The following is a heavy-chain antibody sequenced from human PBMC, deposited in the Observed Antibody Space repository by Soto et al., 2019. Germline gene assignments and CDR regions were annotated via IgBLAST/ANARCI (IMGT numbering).Heavy chain of an antibody. Sequence: EVQLVESGEGWLQPGGSWRLSLAASELTFSSYGMTWVRKAPGKGLGWVSYISSSSSTIYYADSVKGRFTISRDNAKNSLYLQMNSLRDEDTAVYYCARVPQYYDSSGYGYWGQGTLVTVSS. V-gene: IGHV3-48*02. CDR1: ELTFSSYG. CDR3: ARVPQYYDSSGYGY. D-gene: IGHD3-22*01. CDR2: ISSSSSTI. J-gene: IGHJ4*02.